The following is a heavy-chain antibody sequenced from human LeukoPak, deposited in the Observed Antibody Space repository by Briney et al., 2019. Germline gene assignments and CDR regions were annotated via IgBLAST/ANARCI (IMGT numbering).Heavy chain of an antibody. CDR1: GYTFTSYD. V-gene: IGHV1-46*01. CDR2: INPSGGST. CDR3: AREGSRNWFDP. J-gene: IGHJ5*02. D-gene: IGHD1-26*01. Sequence: ASVKVSCKASGYTFTSYDINWVRQAPGQGLEWMGIINPSGGSTSYAQKFQGRVTMTRDTSTSTVYTELSSLRSEDTAVYYCAREGSRNWFDPWGQGTLVTVSS.